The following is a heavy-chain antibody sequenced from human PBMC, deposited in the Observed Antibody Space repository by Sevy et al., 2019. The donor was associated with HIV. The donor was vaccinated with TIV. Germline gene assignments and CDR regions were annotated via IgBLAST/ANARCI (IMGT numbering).Heavy chain of an antibody. CDR3: ATTKDYYDSSAYPVDY. D-gene: IGHD3-22*01. CDR1: GYTLTAFA. CDR2: FDPEDDER. V-gene: IGHV1-24*01. J-gene: IGHJ4*02. Sequence: ASVKVSCKVSGYTLTAFAMHWVRQAPGKGLEWMGTFDPEDDERIYAQKFQGRVNMTEDTSADIAYMELSSLRSEDTAIYYCATTKDYYDSSAYPVDYWGQGTLVTVSS.